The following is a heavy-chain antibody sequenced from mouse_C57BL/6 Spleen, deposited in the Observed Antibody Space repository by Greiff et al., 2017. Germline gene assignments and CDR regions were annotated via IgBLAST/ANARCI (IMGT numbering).Heavy chain of an antibody. V-gene: IGHV1-69*01. CDR1: GYTFTSYW. D-gene: IGHD1-1*01. Sequence: VQLQQPGAELVMPGASVKLSCKASGYTFTSYWMHWVKQRPGQGLGWIGEIDPSDSYTNYNQKFKGKSTLTVDKSSSTAYMQLSSLTSEDSAVYYCARTNYYGSSYGYAMDYWGQGTSVTVSS. J-gene: IGHJ4*01. CDR3: ARTNYYGSSYGYAMDY. CDR2: IDPSDSYT.